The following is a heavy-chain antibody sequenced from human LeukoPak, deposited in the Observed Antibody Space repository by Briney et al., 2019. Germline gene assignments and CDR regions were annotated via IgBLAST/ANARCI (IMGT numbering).Heavy chain of an antibody. CDR2: ISGDGGTT. J-gene: IGHJ4*02. CDR3: AKGGDGDYEAY. CDR1: GFTFDDYV. Sequence: GGSLRLSCAASGFTFDDYVMHWVRQPPGKGLEWVSLISGDGGTTFYTGSVKGRFTISRDNSKKSLFLQMNSLRTEDTALYYCAKGGDGDYEAYWGQGTLVTVSS. D-gene: IGHD2-21*01. V-gene: IGHV3-43*02.